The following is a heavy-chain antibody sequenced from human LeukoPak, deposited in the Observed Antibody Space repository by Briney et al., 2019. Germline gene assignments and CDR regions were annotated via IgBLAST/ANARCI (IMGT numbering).Heavy chain of an antibody. J-gene: IGHJ6*02. V-gene: IGHV1-8*03. Sequence: ASVKVSCKASGYTFTSYDINWVRQATGQGLEWMGWMNPNSGNTGYAQKFQGRVTITRNTSISTAYMELSSLRSEDAAVYYCARDLYGDYGMDVWGQGTTVTVSS. CDR3: ARDLYGDYGMDV. D-gene: IGHD4-17*01. CDR1: GYTFTSYD. CDR2: MNPNSGNT.